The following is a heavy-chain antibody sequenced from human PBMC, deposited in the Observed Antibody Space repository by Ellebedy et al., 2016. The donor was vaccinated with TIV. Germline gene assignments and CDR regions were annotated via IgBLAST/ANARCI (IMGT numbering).Heavy chain of an antibody. CDR1: GFTFSNYA. D-gene: IGHD4-11*01. CDR2: ISYDGGNK. V-gene: IGHV3-30-3*01. CDR3: GRLATTVTTRVENFYYYGMDV. J-gene: IGHJ6*02. Sequence: GESLKISCAASGFTFSNYAIHWVRQAPGKGLEWVAVISYDGGNKYYADSVKGRFTISRDNSKSTLYLQMNSLRDDDTAVYYCGRLATTVTTRVENFYYYGMDVWGQGTTVTVSS.